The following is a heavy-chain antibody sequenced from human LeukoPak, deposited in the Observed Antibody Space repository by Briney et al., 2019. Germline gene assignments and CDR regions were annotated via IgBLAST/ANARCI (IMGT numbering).Heavy chain of an antibody. J-gene: IGHJ5*02. CDR1: GFTFSSYE. Sequence: GALRLSCAASGFTFSSYEMNWVRQAPGTGLEWVSYISSSGSTIYYADSVKGRFTISRDNAKNSLYLQMNSLRAEDTAVYYCARDSYLAWFDPWGQGTLVTVSS. CDR2: ISSSGSTI. D-gene: IGHD3-10*01. CDR3: ARDSYLAWFDP. V-gene: IGHV3-48*03.